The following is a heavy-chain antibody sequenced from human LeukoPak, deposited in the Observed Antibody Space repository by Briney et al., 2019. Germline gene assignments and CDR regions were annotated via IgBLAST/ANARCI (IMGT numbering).Heavy chain of an antibody. CDR3: ARAPYGGNSGYTDY. Sequence: GGSLRLSCAASGFTFSSYEMNWVRQAPGKGLEWVSYISSSGSTIYYADSVKGRFTISRDNAKNSLYLQMNSLRAEDTAVYYCARAPYGGNSGYTDYWGQGTLVTVSS. CDR2: ISSSGSTI. V-gene: IGHV3-48*03. CDR1: GFTFSSYE. J-gene: IGHJ4*02. D-gene: IGHD4-23*01.